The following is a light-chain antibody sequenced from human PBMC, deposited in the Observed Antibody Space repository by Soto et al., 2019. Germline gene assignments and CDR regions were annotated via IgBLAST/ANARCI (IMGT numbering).Light chain of an antibody. CDR3: QQNYSATWT. V-gene: IGKV1-39*01. CDR2: AAS. J-gene: IGKJ1*01. Sequence: DIQMTQSPSSLSASVGDRLTITCRASQDISTYLNWYQQKPGKAPKLLIYAASTLQSGVPSRFSGSGSETDFTLTISSLQPEDFATYSSQQNYSATWTFCQGTKVEIK. CDR1: QDISTY.